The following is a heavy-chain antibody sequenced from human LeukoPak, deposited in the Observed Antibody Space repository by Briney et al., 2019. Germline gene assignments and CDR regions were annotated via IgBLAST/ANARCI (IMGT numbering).Heavy chain of an antibody. V-gene: IGHV3-30-3*01. Sequence: GGSLRLSCAASGFTFSSYTMQWVRQAPGKGLEWVAYISSDGGNTYYADSVKGRFTISRDNSKNTLYVQMNSLRAEDTAVYYCARGEYSSGWYYFDYWGQGTLVTVSS. D-gene: IGHD6-19*01. CDR1: GFTFSSYT. CDR2: ISSDGGNT. J-gene: IGHJ4*02. CDR3: ARGEYSSGWYYFDY.